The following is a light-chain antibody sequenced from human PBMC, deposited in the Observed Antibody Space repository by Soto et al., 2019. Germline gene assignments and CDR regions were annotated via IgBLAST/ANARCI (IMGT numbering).Light chain of an antibody. Sequence: EIVLTQSPGTLSLSPGERATLSCRASQNFGGMFVAWYQQKLGQAPRLLIYGSSSRATGIPDRFSGSGSGTDFTLTISRLAPEDFAMYYCQQYGGSLLTFGGGTRVEIK. J-gene: IGKJ4*01. CDR2: GSS. CDR1: QNFGGMF. V-gene: IGKV3-20*01. CDR3: QQYGGSLLT.